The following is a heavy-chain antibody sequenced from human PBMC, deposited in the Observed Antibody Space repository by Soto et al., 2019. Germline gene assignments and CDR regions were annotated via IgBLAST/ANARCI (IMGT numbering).Heavy chain of an antibody. Sequence: SETLSLTCTVSGGSISSYNWSWIRQPPGKGLEWIGYIYYSGSTNYNPSLKSRVTISVDTSKNQFSLKLSSVTAADTAVYYCARTRGGYAYYYYYGMDVWGQGTTVTVSS. J-gene: IGHJ6*02. CDR3: ARTRGGYAYYYYYGMDV. V-gene: IGHV4-59*01. D-gene: IGHD3-22*01. CDR1: GGSISSYN. CDR2: IYYSGST.